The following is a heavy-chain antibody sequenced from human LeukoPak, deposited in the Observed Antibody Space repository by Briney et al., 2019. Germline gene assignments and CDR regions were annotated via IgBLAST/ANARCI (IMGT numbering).Heavy chain of an antibody. V-gene: IGHV3-43D*03. CDR3: AKDHCSGGSCHFDY. CDR2: ISWDGGST. D-gene: IGHD2-15*01. J-gene: IGHJ4*02. Sequence: GGSLRLSGAASGFTFDDYAMHWVRQAPGKGLEWVSLISWDGGSTYYADSVKGRFTISRDNSKNSLYLQMNSLRAEDTALYYCAKDHCSGGSCHFDYWGQGTLVTVSS. CDR1: GFTFDDYA.